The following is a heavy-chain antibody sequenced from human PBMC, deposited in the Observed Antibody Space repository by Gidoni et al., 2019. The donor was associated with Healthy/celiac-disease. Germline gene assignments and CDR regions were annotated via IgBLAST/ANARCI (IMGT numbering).Heavy chain of an antibody. V-gene: IGHV3-23*01. Sequence: EVQLLESGGGLVQPGGSLRLSCAASGFTFSSYAMSWVRQAPGKGLEWVSAISGSGGSTYYADSVKGRFTISRDNSKNTLYLQMNSLRAEDTAVYYCAATLVAARGPFDYWGQGTLVTVSS. CDR2: ISGSGGST. D-gene: IGHD2-15*01. CDR3: AATLVAARGPFDY. J-gene: IGHJ4*02. CDR1: GFTFSSYA.